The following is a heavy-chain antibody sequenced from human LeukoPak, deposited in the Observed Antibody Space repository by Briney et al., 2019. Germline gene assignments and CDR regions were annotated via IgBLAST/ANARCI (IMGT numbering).Heavy chain of an antibody. J-gene: IGHJ1*01. CDR2: IKQDGSEK. V-gene: IGHV3-7*03. D-gene: IGHD2-15*01. CDR1: GFTFSSYW. CDR3: ARDRDYSPTWILQH. Sequence: GGSLRLSCAASGFTFSSYWMSWVRQAPGKGLEWVANIKQDGSEKYYVDSVKGRFTISRDNAKNSLYLEMNSLRAEDTAVYYCARDRDYSPTWILQHWGQGTLVTVSS.